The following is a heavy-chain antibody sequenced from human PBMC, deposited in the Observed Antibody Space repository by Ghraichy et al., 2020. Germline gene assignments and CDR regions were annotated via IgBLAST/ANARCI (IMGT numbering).Heavy chain of an antibody. CDR1: GFTFSSYS. CDR3: ARDARHAPQNIDY. CDR2: ISSSSSYI. V-gene: IGHV3-21*01. D-gene: IGHD1/OR15-1a*01. J-gene: IGHJ4*02. Sequence: GGSLRLSCAASGFTFSSYSMNWVRQAPGKGLEWVSSISSSSSYIYYADSVKGRFTISRDNAQNSLYLQMNSLRAEDTAVYYCARDARHAPQNIDYWGQGTLVTVSS.